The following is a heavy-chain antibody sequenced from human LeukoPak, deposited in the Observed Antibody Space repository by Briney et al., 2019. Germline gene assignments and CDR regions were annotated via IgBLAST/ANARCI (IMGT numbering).Heavy chain of an antibody. J-gene: IGHJ6*03. CDR1: GGSFSGYY. CDR2: INHSGST. D-gene: IGHD3-10*01. V-gene: IGHV4-34*01. Sequence: PSETLSLTCAVYGGSFSGYYWSWIRQPPGKGLEWIGEINHSGSTNYNPSLKSRVTISVDTSKNQFSLKLSSVTAADTAVYYCAKVVPKRVLWFGELGNHYYYYVDVWGKGTTVTISS. CDR3: AKVVPKRVLWFGELGNHYYYYVDV.